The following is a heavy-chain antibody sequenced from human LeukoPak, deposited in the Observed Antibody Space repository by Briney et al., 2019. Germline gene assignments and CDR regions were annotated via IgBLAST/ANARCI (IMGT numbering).Heavy chain of an antibody. Sequence: ASVKVSCKASGYTFINYGISWVRQAPGQGLGWMGWISAYTGNTNYAQKLQGRVTMTTDTSTSTAYMELRSLKSDDTAMYYCARDLGSGWQRNFDYWGQGTLVTVSS. CDR3: ARDLGSGWQRNFDY. CDR2: ISAYTGNT. CDR1: GYTFINYG. J-gene: IGHJ4*02. D-gene: IGHD6-19*01. V-gene: IGHV1-18*01.